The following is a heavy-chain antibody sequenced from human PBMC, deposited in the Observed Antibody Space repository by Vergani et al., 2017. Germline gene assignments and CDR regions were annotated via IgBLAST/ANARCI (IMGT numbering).Heavy chain of an antibody. J-gene: IGHJ6*04. V-gene: IGHV3-20*01. Sequence: EVELVDSGGKVVRPGGSLRLSCVASGFRFDQFGMMWVRQSPGKGQEWVAGISLNGITVGYSESVEGRFTISRDNSKKSLFLQMRNVRAEDTASYHCARGGLYSFYYSMNVWGNGTTVSVSS. CDR2: ISLNGITV. CDR1: GFRFDQFG. CDR3: ARGGLYSFYYSMNV. D-gene: IGHD2/OR15-2a*01.